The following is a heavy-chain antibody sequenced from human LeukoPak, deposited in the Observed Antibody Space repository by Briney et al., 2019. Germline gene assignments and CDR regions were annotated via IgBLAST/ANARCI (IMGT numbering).Heavy chain of an antibody. CDR1: GYTFTGYY. CDR3: ARDPRFGELLYSFDY. Sequence: ASVKVSCKASGYTFTGYYIHWVRQAPGHGLEWMGWINPNNGGTNFAQKFQGRVTMTRDTSISTASMELSSLRSDDTAVYFCARDPRFGELLYSFDYWGQGTLVTVSS. J-gene: IGHJ4*02. V-gene: IGHV1-2*02. D-gene: IGHD3-10*01. CDR2: INPNNGGT.